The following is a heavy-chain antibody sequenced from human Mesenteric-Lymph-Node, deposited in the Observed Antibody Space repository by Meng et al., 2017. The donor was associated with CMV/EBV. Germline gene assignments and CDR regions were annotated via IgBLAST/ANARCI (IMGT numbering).Heavy chain of an antibody. CDR1: GFTFSDYA. D-gene: IGHD2-2*01. J-gene: IGHJ3*02. V-gene: IGHV3-64*02. Sequence: GGSLRLSCAASGFTFSDYAMQWVRQAPGKGLEYVSAVSSNGGKTYYADSVKGRFTISRDNAKNSLYLQMNSLRAEDTAVYYCARDRGGYCSSSTCPRAFDIWGQGTMVTVSS. CDR3: ARDRGGYCSSSTCPRAFDI. CDR2: VSSNGGKT.